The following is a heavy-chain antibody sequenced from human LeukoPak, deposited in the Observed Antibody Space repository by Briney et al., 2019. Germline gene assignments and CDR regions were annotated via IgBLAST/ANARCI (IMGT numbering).Heavy chain of an antibody. J-gene: IGHJ4*02. Sequence: SETLSLTCTVSGGSISSGSYYWSWIRQPAGKGLEWIGRIYTSGSTNYNPSLKSRVTISVDTSKNQFSLKLSSVTAADTAVYYCAGEVAAAGGYWGQGTLVTVSS. D-gene: IGHD6-13*01. CDR1: GGSISSGSYY. CDR2: IYTSGST. CDR3: AGEVAAAGGY. V-gene: IGHV4-61*02.